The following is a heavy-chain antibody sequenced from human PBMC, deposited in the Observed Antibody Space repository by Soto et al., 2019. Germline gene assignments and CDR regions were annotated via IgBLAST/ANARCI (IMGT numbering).Heavy chain of an antibody. CDR3: ARDVPMVRGVISPYYYGMDV. CDR2: IYYSGST. CDR1: GGSVSSGSYY. Sequence: SETLSLTCTVSGGSVSSGSYYWSWIRQPPGKGLEWIGYIYYSGSTNYNPSLKSRVTISVDTSKNQFSLKLSSVTAADTAVYYCARDVPMVRGVISPYYYGMDVWGQGTTVTVSS. J-gene: IGHJ6*02. V-gene: IGHV4-61*01. D-gene: IGHD3-10*01.